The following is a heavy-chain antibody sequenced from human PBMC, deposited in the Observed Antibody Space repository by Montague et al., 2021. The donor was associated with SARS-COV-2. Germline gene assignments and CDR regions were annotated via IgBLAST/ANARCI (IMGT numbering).Heavy chain of an antibody. J-gene: IGHJ4*02. Sequence: SLRLSCASSGFTLISSEMSWVRQAPGKGLESVSYISSSGSTIYYADSVKGRFTISRDNAKNSLYLQMNSLRAEDTAVYYCARDCAYYDILTGYSPKGGFDYGGQGTLVTVPS. V-gene: IGHV3-48*03. D-gene: IGHD3-9*01. CDR3: ARDCAYYDILTGYSPKGGFDY. CDR2: ISSSGSTI. CDR1: GFTLISSE.